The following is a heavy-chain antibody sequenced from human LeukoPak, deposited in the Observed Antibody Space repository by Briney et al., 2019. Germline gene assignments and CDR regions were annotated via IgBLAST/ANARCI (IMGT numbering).Heavy chain of an antibody. Sequence: GGSLRLSCAASGFTFSSYWMSWVRQAPGKGLEWVANIKQDGSEKYYVDSVKGRFTVSRDNAKNSLYLQMNSLRAEDTAVYYCAREGESGYVWGSYRNFDYWGQGTLVTVSS. CDR3: AREGESGYVWGSYRNFDY. D-gene: IGHD3-16*02. V-gene: IGHV3-7*01. CDR1: GFTFSSYW. CDR2: IKQDGSEK. J-gene: IGHJ4*02.